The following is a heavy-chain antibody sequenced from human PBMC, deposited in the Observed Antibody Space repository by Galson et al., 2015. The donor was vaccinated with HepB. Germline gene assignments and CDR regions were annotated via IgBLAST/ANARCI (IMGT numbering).Heavy chain of an antibody. J-gene: IGHJ5*02. Sequence: SVKVSCKASGGTFSSYAISWVRQAPGQGLEWMGGIIPIFGTANYAQKFQGRVTITADESTSTAYMELSSLRSEDTAVYYCARVMVVAPHPNWFDPWGQGTLVTVSS. D-gene: IGHD2-15*01. CDR2: IIPIFGTA. CDR1: GGTFSSYA. CDR3: ARVMVVAPHPNWFDP. V-gene: IGHV1-69*13.